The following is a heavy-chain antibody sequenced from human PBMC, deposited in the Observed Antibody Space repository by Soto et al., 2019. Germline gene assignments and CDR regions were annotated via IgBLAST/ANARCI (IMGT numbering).Heavy chain of an antibody. CDR2: ISAYNGNT. Sequence: ASVKVSCKASGYTFTSYGISWVRQAPGQGLEWKGWISAYNGNTNYAQKLQGRVTMTTDTSTSTAYMELRSLRSDDSAVYYCARVPPHYAITPLQGGYWRQGTLVTVSS. V-gene: IGHV1-18*01. D-gene: IGHD3-9*01. J-gene: IGHJ4*02. CDR1: GYTFTSYG. CDR3: ARVPPHYAITPLQGGY.